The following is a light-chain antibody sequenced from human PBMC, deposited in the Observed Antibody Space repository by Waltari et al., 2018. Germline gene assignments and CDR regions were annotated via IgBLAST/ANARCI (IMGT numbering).Light chain of an antibody. J-gene: IGKJ2*01. V-gene: IGKV1-5*03. CDR3: QQYNSESYT. CDR2: KAS. CDR1: QNINNW. Sequence: DIQMTQSPSTLAASVGDRITITCRASQNINNWLAWYQQKPGKAPKLLIHKASTLESGVPSRFSGSGSGTEFTLTVSSLQPDDSATYFCQQYNSESYTFGQGTKLEIK.